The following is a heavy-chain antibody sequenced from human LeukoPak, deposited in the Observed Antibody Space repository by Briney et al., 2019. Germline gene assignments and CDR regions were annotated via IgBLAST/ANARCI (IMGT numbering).Heavy chain of an antibody. Sequence: SVKVSCKASGGTFSSYAINWVRQAPGQGLEWMGRIIPILGIANYAQKFQGRVTITADKSTSTAYMELSSLRSEDTAVYYCARGLITMISEFDYWGQGTLVTVSS. J-gene: IGHJ4*02. CDR2: IIPILGIA. V-gene: IGHV1-69*04. CDR3: ARGLITMISEFDY. CDR1: GGTFSSYA. D-gene: IGHD3-22*01.